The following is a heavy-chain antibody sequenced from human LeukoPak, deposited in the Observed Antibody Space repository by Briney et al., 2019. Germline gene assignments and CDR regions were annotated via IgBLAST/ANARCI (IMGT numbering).Heavy chain of an antibody. D-gene: IGHD1-26*01. J-gene: IGHJ4*02. V-gene: IGHV3-23*01. CDR2: IYENGGTT. CDR1: GFTFRSHA. CDR3: ARDTRTFDY. Sequence: PGGSLRLSCVGSGFTFRSHAMSWVRQAPEKGLEFVSGIYENGGTTYYADSVKGRFSISRDNSKNTLYLQMDSLRGEDTAVYYCARDTRTFDYWGQGTLVTVSS.